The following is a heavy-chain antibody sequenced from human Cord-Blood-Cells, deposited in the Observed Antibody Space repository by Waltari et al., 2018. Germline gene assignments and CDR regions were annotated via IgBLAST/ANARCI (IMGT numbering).Heavy chain of an antibody. CDR2: IYYSGST. CDR3: ARQIYDSSGYYYVPNFDY. D-gene: IGHD3-22*01. Sequence: QLQLQESGPGLVKPSETLSLTCTVSGGSTSSSSYYWGWIRQPPGKGLEWIGSIYYSGSTYYNPSLKSRVTISVDTSKNQFSLKLSSVTAADTAVYYCARQIYDSSGYYYVPNFDYWGQGTLVTVSS. V-gene: IGHV4-39*07. CDR1: GGSTSSSSYY. J-gene: IGHJ4*02.